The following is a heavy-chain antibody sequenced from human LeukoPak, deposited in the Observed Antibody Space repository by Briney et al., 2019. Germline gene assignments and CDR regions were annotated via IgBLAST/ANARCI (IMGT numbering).Heavy chain of an antibody. V-gene: IGHV3-13*01. CDR3: ARSKSYSSGWTDFDW. Sequence: GGSLRLSCAASGFTFSSHDMHWVRQPTGKGLEWVSVIGTAGNTYYADSVKGRFTISRENARNSLLLQMDNLRAEDTAVCYCARSKSYSSGWTDFDWWGQGTLVTVSS. CDR1: GFTFSSHD. J-gene: IGHJ4*02. D-gene: IGHD6-19*01. CDR2: IGTAGNT.